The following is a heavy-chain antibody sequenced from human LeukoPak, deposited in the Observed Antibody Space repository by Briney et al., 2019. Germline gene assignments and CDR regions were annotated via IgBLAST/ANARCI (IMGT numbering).Heavy chain of an antibody. V-gene: IGHV3-23*01. D-gene: IGHD6-19*01. CDR1: GFTFTSYA. Sequence: GGSLRLSCAASGFTFTSYAMRWVRQAPGKGLEWVSAISGNGGSTNYADSVKGRFTISRDNSKNTPYLQMNSLRAEDTAVYYCAKDGLIEYSSGWYYIDCWGQGTLVTVSS. J-gene: IGHJ4*02. CDR3: AKDGLIEYSSGWYYIDC. CDR2: ISGNGGST.